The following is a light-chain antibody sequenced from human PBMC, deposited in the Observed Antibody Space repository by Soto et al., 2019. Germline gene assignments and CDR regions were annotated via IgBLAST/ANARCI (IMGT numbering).Light chain of an antibody. J-gene: IGLJ2*01. CDR2: EVS. Sequence: QSVLTQPPSASGSPGQSVTISCTGTSSDVGGYNYVSWYQQHPGKAPKLMIFEVSKRPSGVPDRFSGSKSGNTASLTVSGLQAADEADYYCSSXAGSNNLIFGGGTKLTVL. CDR3: SSXAGSNNLI. CDR1: SSDVGGYNY. V-gene: IGLV2-8*01.